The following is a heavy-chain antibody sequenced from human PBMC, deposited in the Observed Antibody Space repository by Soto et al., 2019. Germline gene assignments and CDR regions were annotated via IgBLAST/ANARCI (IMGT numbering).Heavy chain of an antibody. D-gene: IGHD2-8*01. CDR1: GGSISSYY. CDR3: ARGNGAAPLYPYYYYYMDV. Sequence: SETLSLTCTVSGGSISSYYWSWIRQPPGKGLEWIGYIYYSGSTNYNPSLKSRVTISVDTSKNQFSLKLSSVTAADTAVYYCARGNGAAPLYPYYYYYMDVWGKGTTVTVSS. V-gene: IGHV4-59*01. CDR2: IYYSGST. J-gene: IGHJ6*03.